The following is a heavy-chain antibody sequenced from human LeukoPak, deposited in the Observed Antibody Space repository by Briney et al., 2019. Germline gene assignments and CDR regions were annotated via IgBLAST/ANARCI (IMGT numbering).Heavy chain of an antibody. V-gene: IGHV3-30*18. Sequence: QAGGSLRLSCAASGFTFTSYGFHWVRQAPGKALEWVAFMSYDGNKKYGDSVKGRFTISRDNSKNTLYLQMNSLRAEDTAVYYCAKDHGGPKFSPHFDYWGQGTLVTVSS. D-gene: IGHD4-23*01. J-gene: IGHJ4*02. CDR3: AKDHGGPKFSPHFDY. CDR2: MSYDGNKK. CDR1: GFTFTSYG.